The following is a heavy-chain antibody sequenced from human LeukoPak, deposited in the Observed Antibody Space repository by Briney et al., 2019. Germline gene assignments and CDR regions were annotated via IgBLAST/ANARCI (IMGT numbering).Heavy chain of an antibody. D-gene: IGHD4-11*01. Sequence: KTSETLSLTCAVYGGSFSGYYWSWIRQPPGKGLEWIGEINHSGSTNYNPSLKSRVTISVDTSKNQFSLKLSSVTAADTAVYYCARGGMDGDNQTRGTVTTGFDYWGQGTLVTVSS. J-gene: IGHJ4*02. CDR1: GGSFSGYY. V-gene: IGHV4-34*01. CDR2: INHSGST. CDR3: ARGGMDGDNQTRGTVTTGFDY.